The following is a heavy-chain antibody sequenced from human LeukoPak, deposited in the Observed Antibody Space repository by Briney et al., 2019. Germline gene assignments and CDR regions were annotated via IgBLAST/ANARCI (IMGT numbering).Heavy chain of an antibody. Sequence: GGFLGLSCAASGFTLSSYAMSWVRQAPGKGLEWVSSISASGGSTNYADSVKGRFTISRDNSKNTLYLQMNDLTAEDTAVYYCANRGNTVTTLDYWGQGTLVTVSS. CDR3: ANRGNTVTTLDY. V-gene: IGHV3-23*01. CDR1: GFTLSSYA. J-gene: IGHJ4*02. CDR2: ISASGGST. D-gene: IGHD4-17*01.